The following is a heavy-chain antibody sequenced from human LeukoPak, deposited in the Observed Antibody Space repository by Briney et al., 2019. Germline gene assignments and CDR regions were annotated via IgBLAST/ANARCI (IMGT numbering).Heavy chain of an antibody. Sequence: KVGESLKISCKGSGYSFANYWIGWVRQMPGKGLEWMGIIYPGDSDTRYSPSFQGQVTISADKSISTAYLQWSTLKASDTAMYYCARRGPNAPFDYWAQGTLVTVSS. J-gene: IGHJ4*02. D-gene: IGHD2-8*01. V-gene: IGHV5-51*01. CDR2: IYPGDSDT. CDR1: GYSFANYW. CDR3: ARRGPNAPFDY.